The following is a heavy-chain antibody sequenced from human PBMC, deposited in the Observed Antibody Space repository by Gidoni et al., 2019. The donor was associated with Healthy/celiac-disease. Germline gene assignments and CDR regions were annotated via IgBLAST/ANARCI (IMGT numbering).Heavy chain of an antibody. D-gene: IGHD6-6*01. V-gene: IGHV4-34*01. CDR3: AREWIVPPRLKNTRWFDP. CDR2: INHSGST. Sequence: QVQLQQWGAGLLKPSETLSLTCAVAGGSFSGYSWSWIRQPPGKGLEWIGEINHSGSTNYNPSLKSRVTISVDTSKNQFSLKLSSVTAADTAVYYCAREWIVPPRLKNTRWFDPWGQGTLVTVSS. CDR1: GGSFSGYS. J-gene: IGHJ5*02.